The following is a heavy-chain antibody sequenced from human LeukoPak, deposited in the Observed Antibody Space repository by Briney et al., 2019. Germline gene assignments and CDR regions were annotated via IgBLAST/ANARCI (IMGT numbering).Heavy chain of an antibody. CDR2: IYYSGST. J-gene: IGHJ4*02. Sequence: SETLSLTCTVSGGSISSYYWSWLRQPPGKGLEWIGYIYYSGSTNYNPSLTSRVTISVDTSKNQFSLKLSSVTAADTAVYYCARAVARSWYITNWGQGTLVTVSS. D-gene: IGHD6-13*01. CDR1: GGSISSYY. V-gene: IGHV4-59*01. CDR3: ARAVARSWYITN.